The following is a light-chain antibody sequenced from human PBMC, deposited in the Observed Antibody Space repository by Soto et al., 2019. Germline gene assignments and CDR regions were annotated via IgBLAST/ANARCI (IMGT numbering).Light chain of an antibody. J-gene: IGLJ3*02. CDR3: AAWDDSRNSPV. Sequence: QSVLTQPPSVSEAPRQRVTISCSGSSSNIGNNAVNWYQQLPGKAPKLLIYYDDLLPSGVSDRFSGSKSGTSASLAISGLQSEDEADYYCAAWDDSRNSPVFGGGTKLTVL. V-gene: IGLV1-36*01. CDR2: YDD. CDR1: SSNIGNNA.